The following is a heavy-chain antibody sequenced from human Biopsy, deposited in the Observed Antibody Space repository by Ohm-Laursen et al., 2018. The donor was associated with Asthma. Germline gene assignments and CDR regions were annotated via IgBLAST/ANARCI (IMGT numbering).Heavy chain of an antibody. CDR3: ARESSVAGSSDFDY. J-gene: IGHJ4*02. V-gene: IGHV3-30*03. CDR1: GFTFSSYG. CDR2: ISYDGSNK. Sequence: SLRLSCAAFGFTFSSYGMHWVRQAPGKGLEWVAVISYDGSNKYYADSVKGRFTISRDNSKNTLYLQMTSLRAEDRAVYYCARESSVAGSSDFDYWGQGTLVTVSS. D-gene: IGHD6-19*01.